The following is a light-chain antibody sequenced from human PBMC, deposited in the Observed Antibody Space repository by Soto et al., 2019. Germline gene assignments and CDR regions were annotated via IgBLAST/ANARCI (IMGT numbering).Light chain of an antibody. J-gene: IGKJ5*01. CDR1: QSVSTN. Sequence: EMVMTQSPGTLSVSPGERATLSCRASQSVSTNLAWYQQRRGQAPRLLIYGASTRATGIPARFSGSGSGTEFTLTISSLQSEDFAVYYCQQYNNWPLTFGQGTRLEIK. CDR3: QQYNNWPLT. V-gene: IGKV3-15*01. CDR2: GAS.